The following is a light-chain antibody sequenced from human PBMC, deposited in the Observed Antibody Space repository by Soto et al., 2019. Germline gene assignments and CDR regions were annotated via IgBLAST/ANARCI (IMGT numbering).Light chain of an antibody. CDR2: AAS. V-gene: IGKV1-9*01. CDR3: QPLNSYPLI. Sequence: DSECTQAPSFRSAAVVDRVTMTCVGSQGISRYLAWYQQKPGKAPKLLIYAASTLHSRVPSSFSGRRSGQAFTPTLPSFQPDALATYYCQPLNSYPLIFGGGTKVDIK. J-gene: IGKJ4*01. CDR1: QGISRY.